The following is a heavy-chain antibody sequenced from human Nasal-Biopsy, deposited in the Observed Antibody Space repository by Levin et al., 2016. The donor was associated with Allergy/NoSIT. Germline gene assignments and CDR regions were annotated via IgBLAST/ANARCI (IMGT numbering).Heavy chain of an antibody. CDR1: GDTFKSYA. Sequence: SVKVSCKASGDTFKSYAITWVRQAPGQRLEWMGGIIPVFGIVNYAQNFQGRITIAADDSTTTVYMDLSSLRFDDTAVYYCATDPVSVATAGTGEDHYFYMDFWGQGTTVTVSS. J-gene: IGHJ6*02. CDR2: IIPVFGIV. V-gene: IGHV1-69*13. CDR3: ATDPVSVATAGTGEDHYFYMDF. D-gene: IGHD6-13*01.